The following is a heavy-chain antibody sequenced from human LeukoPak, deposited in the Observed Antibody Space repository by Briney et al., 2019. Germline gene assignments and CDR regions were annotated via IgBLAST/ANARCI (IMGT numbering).Heavy chain of an antibody. CDR3: ARDPHSNYSFDS. CDR1: GVSISTYY. V-gene: IGHV4-4*07. J-gene: IGHJ4*02. CDR2: IYISGST. Sequence: SETLSLTCTVSGVSISTYYWNWIRQPAGKGLEWIGRIYISGSTDYNPSLKSRVTMSVDASKNQFSLRLDSVTAADTAVYYCARDPHSNYSFDSWGQGTLVTVSS. D-gene: IGHD1-7*01.